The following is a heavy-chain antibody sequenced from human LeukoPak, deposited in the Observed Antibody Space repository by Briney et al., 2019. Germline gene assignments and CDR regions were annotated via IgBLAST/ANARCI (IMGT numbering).Heavy chain of an antibody. Sequence: GGSLRLSCAASGFTFSSYAMSWVRQAPGKGLEWVSAISGSGGSTYYADSVKGRFTISRDNAKNSLYLQMDSLRAEDTAVYYCARQWTGFDHWGQGTLVTVSS. CDR3: ARQWTGFDH. CDR1: GFTFSSYA. CDR2: ISGSGGST. D-gene: IGHD6-19*01. J-gene: IGHJ4*02. V-gene: IGHV3-23*01.